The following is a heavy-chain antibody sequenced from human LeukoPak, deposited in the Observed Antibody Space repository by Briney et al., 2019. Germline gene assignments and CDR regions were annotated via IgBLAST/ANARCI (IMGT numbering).Heavy chain of an antibody. CDR2: MNPNSGNT. Sequence: ASVKVSCKASGYTFTSYDINWVRQATGQGLEWMGWMNPNSGNTGYAQKFQGRVTMTRNTSISTAYMELSSLRAEDTAVYYCARVHYFYGGNSEVYFDYWGQGTLVTVSS. CDR3: ARVHYFYGGNSEVYFDY. CDR1: GYTFTSYD. D-gene: IGHD4-23*01. J-gene: IGHJ4*02. V-gene: IGHV1-8*01.